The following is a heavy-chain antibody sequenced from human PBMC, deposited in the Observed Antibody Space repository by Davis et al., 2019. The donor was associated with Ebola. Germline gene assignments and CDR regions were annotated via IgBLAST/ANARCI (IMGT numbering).Heavy chain of an antibody. CDR1: GGSISSSNW. CDR3: ARVLLWFGELPLDV. J-gene: IGHJ6*04. V-gene: IGHV4-4*02. Sequence: SETLSPTCAVSGGSISSSNWWSWVRQPPGKGLEWIGAIYHRGSTNYNPSLKSRVTISVDKSKNQFSLKLSSVTAADTAVYYCARVLLWFGELPLDVWGKGTTVTVSS. D-gene: IGHD3-10*01. CDR2: IYHRGST.